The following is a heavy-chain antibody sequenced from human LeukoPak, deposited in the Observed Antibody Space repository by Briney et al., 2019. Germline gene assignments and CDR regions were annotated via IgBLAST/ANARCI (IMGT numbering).Heavy chain of an antibody. Sequence: GGSLRLSCAASGFTFSSYWMHWVRQTPGKGLVWVSRINPDVSSTNYADSVKGRFTISRDNAQNTLYLQVNSLRAEDTAVYYCARQWGYGGDKTDYWGQGNPFSVSS. J-gene: IGHJ4*02. CDR1: GFTFSSYW. V-gene: IGHV3-74*01. D-gene: IGHD4-23*01. CDR2: INPDVSST. CDR3: ARQWGYGGDKTDY.